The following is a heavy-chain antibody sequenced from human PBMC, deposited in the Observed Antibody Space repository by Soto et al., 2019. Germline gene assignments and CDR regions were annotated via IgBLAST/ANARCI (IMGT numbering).Heavy chain of an antibody. V-gene: IGHV3-23*04. D-gene: IGHD6-19*01. J-gene: IGHJ4*02. CDR2: ISGSGGST. Sequence: EVQLVESGGGLVQPGGSLRLSCAASGFTFSSYAMSWVRQAPGKGLEWVSAISGSGGSTYYADSVKGRFTISRDNSKNTLYLQMNSLRAEDTAVYYCAKVRGLAVAGTGIFDYWGQGTLVTVSS. CDR1: GFTFSSYA. CDR3: AKVRGLAVAGTGIFDY.